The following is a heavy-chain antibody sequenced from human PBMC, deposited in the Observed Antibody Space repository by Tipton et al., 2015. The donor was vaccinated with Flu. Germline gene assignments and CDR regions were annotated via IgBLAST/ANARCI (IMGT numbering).Heavy chain of an antibody. CDR3: AREAAPTPGAGYQYES. V-gene: IGHV4-4*07. CDR1: GDSISNYY. CDR2: IYTSGST. J-gene: IGHJ5*02. Sequence: TLSLTCTVSGDSISNYYWGWIRQPAGKGPQWIGRIYTSGSTDYNPSLKGRVTMSVDTSRNQFSLRLSSVTAADMAVYFCAREAAPTPGAGYQYESWGQGKLVTVSS. D-gene: IGHD3-10*01.